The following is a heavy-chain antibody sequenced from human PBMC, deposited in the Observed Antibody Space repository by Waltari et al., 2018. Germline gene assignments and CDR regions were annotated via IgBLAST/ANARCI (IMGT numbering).Heavy chain of an antibody. Sequence: EVQLLESGGGLVQPGGSLRLSCAASGFTFSSYAMSWVRQAPGKGLEWVSAIRGSGGSTYYADSVKGRFTISRDNSKNTLYLQMNSLRAEDTAVYYCAKVMEMATINFDYWGQGTLVTVSS. CDR2: IRGSGGST. CDR3: AKVMEMATINFDY. V-gene: IGHV3-23*01. CDR1: GFTFSSYA. D-gene: IGHD5-12*01. J-gene: IGHJ4*02.